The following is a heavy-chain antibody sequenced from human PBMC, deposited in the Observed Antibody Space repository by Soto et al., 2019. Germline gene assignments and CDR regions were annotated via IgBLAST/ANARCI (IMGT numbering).Heavy chain of an antibody. CDR1: GFVFSSYS. CDR3: ARGPHSSGWYNWFDP. D-gene: IGHD6-19*01. J-gene: IGHJ5*02. Sequence: PGGSLRLSCAASGFVFSSYSMNWVRQAPGKGLEWVSSIRSSNTYTYSADSVKGRFTISRDNAKNSLHLQMNSLTAEDTAVYYCARGPHSSGWYNWFDPWGQGTLVTVSS. CDR2: IRSSNTYT. V-gene: IGHV3-21*01.